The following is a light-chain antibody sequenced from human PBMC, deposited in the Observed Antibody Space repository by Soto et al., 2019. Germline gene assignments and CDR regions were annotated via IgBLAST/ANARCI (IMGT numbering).Light chain of an antibody. V-gene: IGLV1-40*01. CDR1: SSNIGAVFD. J-gene: IGLJ3*02. CDR3: QSYDNSLSARV. Sequence: QPVLTQPPSVSGAPGQRVTISCTGSSSNIGAVFDVHWYQQLPGTAPKLLIYANTNRPSGVPDRFSGSKSGTSASLAITGLQAEDEADYYCQSYDNSLSARVFGGGTKLTVL. CDR2: ANT.